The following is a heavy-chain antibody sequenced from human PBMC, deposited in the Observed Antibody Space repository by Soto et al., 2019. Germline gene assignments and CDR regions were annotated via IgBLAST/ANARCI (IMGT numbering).Heavy chain of an antibody. CDR1: GYTFTSYA. V-gene: IGHV1-3*01. Sequence: QVHLVQSGAEVKKPGASVKVSCKASGYTFTSYAMHWVRQAPGQRLEWMGWINAGNGNTKYSQKFQGRVTITRDTSASTAYMELSSLRSEDTAVYYCESEYCSSTSCLPYGMDVWGQGTTVTVSS. CDR3: ESEYCSSTSCLPYGMDV. D-gene: IGHD2-2*01. CDR2: INAGNGNT. J-gene: IGHJ6*02.